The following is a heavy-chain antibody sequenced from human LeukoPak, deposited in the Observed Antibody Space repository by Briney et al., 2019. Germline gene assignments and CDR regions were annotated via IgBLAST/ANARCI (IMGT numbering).Heavy chain of an antibody. D-gene: IGHD1-26*01. CDR3: ARAKTSGSYLYDY. CDR1: GFTFSSYS. Sequence: GGSLRLSCAASGFTFSSYSMNWVRQAPGKGLEWVSSISTSSTYIYYADSMKGRFTVSRDNAKKSLYLQMSSLRAEDTAVYYCARAKTSGSYLYDYWGQGTLVTVSS. V-gene: IGHV3-21*01. CDR2: ISTSSTYI. J-gene: IGHJ4*02.